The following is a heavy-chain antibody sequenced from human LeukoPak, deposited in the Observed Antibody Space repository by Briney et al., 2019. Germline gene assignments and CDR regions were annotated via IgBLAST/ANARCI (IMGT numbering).Heavy chain of an antibody. Sequence: GGSLRLSCAASGFSVSSKYMSWVRQAPGTALEWVSVLYTAGDTYYADSVKGRFTISRDNSKNTLSLQMNSLRPDDTALYYCAGGQMFTSGGFESWGQGALVTVSS. J-gene: IGHJ4*02. V-gene: IGHV3-53*01. CDR1: GFSVSSKY. CDR3: AGGQMFTSGGFES. D-gene: IGHD6-19*01. CDR2: LYTAGDT.